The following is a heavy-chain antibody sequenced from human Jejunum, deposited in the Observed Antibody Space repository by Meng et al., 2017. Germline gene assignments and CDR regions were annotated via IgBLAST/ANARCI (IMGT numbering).Heavy chain of an antibody. V-gene: IGHV3-23*01. CDR2: ISDSGGTT. Sequence: EVQLLGSGGGLVQHGGSLRLSCAASGFTFRSYAMSWVRQAPGKGLEWVSAISDSGGTTYYADSVKGRFTISRDNSRNTLYLQMNSLRAEDTAVYYCATSTYSTSWYYFDYWGQGTLVTVSS. CDR1: GFTFRSYA. J-gene: IGHJ4*02. D-gene: IGHD2-2*01. CDR3: ATSTYSTSWYYFDY.